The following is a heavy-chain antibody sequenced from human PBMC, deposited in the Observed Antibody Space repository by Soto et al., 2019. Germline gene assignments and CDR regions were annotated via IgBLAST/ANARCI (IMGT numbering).Heavy chain of an antibody. Sequence: GGSLRLSCAASGFTFSSYAMSWVRQAPGKGLEWVSAISGSGGSTYYVDSVKGRFTISRDNSKNRLYLQMNSLRAEDTAVYYCAKDGGSSRGLHLGELSSYYFDYWGQGTLVTVSS. J-gene: IGHJ4*02. CDR2: ISGSGGST. CDR1: GFTFSSYA. D-gene: IGHD3-16*02. CDR3: AKDGGSSRGLHLGELSSYYFDY. V-gene: IGHV3-23*01.